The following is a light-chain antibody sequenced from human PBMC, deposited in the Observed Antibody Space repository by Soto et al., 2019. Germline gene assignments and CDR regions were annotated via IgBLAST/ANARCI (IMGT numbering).Light chain of an antibody. CDR2: EVS. Sequence: QSVLTQPASVSGSPGQSITISCTGTSSDVGSYNLVSWYQQHPGKAPKLMIYEVSKRPSGVSNRFSGSKSGNTASLTISGLQAEDEADYYCCSYAGRYVFGTGTQLTVL. V-gene: IGLV2-23*02. CDR3: CSYAGRYV. CDR1: SSDVGSYNL. J-gene: IGLJ1*01.